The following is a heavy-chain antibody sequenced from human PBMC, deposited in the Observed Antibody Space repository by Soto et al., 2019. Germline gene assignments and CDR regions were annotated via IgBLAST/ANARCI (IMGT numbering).Heavy chain of an antibody. CDR2: IWSDGNNK. Sequence: QVPLVESGGGVVQPGRSLRLSCAASGFTFSTYGMHWVRQAPGKGLEWVAVIWSDGNNKYYADSVKGRITISRDNSKNSLNLQMNSLRADDTAVYYGARELNTVTTRDAFDIWVHGTMVTVST. D-gene: IGHD4-17*01. J-gene: IGHJ3*02. V-gene: IGHV3-33*01. CDR1: GFTFSTYG. CDR3: ARELNTVTTRDAFDI.